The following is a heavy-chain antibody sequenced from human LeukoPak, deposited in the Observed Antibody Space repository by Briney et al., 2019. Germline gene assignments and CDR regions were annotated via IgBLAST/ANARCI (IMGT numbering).Heavy chain of an antibody. CDR3: ATVGTTGTRWFDP. Sequence: GESLKISCKGSAYTFSTSRIAWVRQMPGKGLEWMGIIFPLDSDTRYSPSLQGQVTISVDKSISTAYLQWSSLKTSDTAIYYCATVGTTGTRWFDPWGQGTLVTVSS. CDR1: AYTFSTSR. CDR2: IFPLDSDT. J-gene: IGHJ5*02. V-gene: IGHV5-51*01. D-gene: IGHD1-1*01.